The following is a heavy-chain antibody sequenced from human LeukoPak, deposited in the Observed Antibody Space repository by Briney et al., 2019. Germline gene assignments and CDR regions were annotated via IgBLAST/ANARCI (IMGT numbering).Heavy chain of an antibody. J-gene: IGHJ4*02. CDR2: IYYSGST. D-gene: IGHD5-18*01. V-gene: IGHV4-59*01. Sequence: PSETLSLTCTVSGGSISSYYWSWIRQPPGKGLEWIGYIYYSGSTNYNPSLKSRVTISVDTSKNQFSLKLSSVTAADTAVYYCARGLGYCYGFDYWGQGTLVTVSS. CDR1: GGSISSYY. CDR3: ARGLGYCYGFDY.